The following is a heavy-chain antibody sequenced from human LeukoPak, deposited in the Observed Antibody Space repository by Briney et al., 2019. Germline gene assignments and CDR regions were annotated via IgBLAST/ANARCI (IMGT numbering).Heavy chain of an antibody. J-gene: IGHJ4*02. CDR1: GITFSNSW. CDR3: AGSAPYGYFDY. D-gene: IGHD3-10*01. Sequence: GGSLRLSCAASGITFSNSWMCWVRQAPGKGLEWVANIKEDGSEKYYVNSVKGRFTISRDNAKNSLYLQMNTLRADDTAVYYCAGSAPYGYFDYWGQGTLVTVSS. CDR2: IKEDGSEK. V-gene: IGHV3-7*01.